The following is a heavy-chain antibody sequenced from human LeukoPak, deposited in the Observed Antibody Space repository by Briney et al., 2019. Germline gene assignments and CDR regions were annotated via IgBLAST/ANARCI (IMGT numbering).Heavy chain of an antibody. CDR1: GFTFSSYG. V-gene: IGHV3-30*03. D-gene: IGHD1-1*01. CDR3: ARGGLIQRHAFDI. Sequence: GGSLRLSCAASGFTFSSYGMHWVRQAPGKGLEWVAVISYDGSNKYYADSVKGRFTISRDNAKNSLYLQMNSLRGEDTALYYCARGGLIQRHAFDIWGQGTMVTVSS. CDR2: ISYDGSNK. J-gene: IGHJ3*02.